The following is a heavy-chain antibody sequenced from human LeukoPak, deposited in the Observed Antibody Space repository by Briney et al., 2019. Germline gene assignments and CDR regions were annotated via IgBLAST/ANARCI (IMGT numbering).Heavy chain of an antibody. CDR1: GFTVSSNY. V-gene: IGHV3-48*04. CDR3: ARDYCRSTTCRFDY. J-gene: IGHJ4*02. D-gene: IGHD2-2*01. Sequence: GGSLRLSCAASGFTVSSNYMSWVRQAPGKGLEWVSYISSSSSTIYYADSVKGRFTISRDNAKNSLYLQMNSLGAEDTAVYYCARDYCRSTTCRFDYWGQGTLVTVSS. CDR2: ISSSSSTI.